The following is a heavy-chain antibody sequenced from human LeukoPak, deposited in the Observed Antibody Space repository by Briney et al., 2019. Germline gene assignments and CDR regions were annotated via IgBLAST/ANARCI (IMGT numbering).Heavy chain of an antibody. D-gene: IGHD3-22*01. V-gene: IGHV3-23*01. CDR2: ISGSGGNT. Sequence: GGSLRLSCAASGFTFSNYVMIWVRQAPGKGLEWVSTISGSGGNTYYADSVKGRFTISRDNSKNTLYLQMNSLRAEDTAVYYCARPNSSGYYYGPNAFDIWGQGTMVTVSS. CDR1: GFTFSNYV. J-gene: IGHJ3*02. CDR3: ARPNSSGYYYGPNAFDI.